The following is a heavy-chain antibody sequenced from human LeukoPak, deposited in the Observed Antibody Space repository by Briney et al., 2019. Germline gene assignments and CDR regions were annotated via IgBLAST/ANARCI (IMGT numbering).Heavy chain of an antibody. CDR2: VRSDGSPT. CDR1: GFTFSSYG. Sequence: GGSLRLSCEASGFTFSSYGMHWVRQAPGKGLEWVAFVRSDGSPTFYADSVKGRFTISRDNSKNTLYLQMHSLISEDTAVYYCARNTYFDSGSPGFDPWGQGTLVIVSS. V-gene: IGHV3-30*02. J-gene: IGHJ5*02. CDR3: ARNTYFDSGSPGFDP. D-gene: IGHD3-10*01.